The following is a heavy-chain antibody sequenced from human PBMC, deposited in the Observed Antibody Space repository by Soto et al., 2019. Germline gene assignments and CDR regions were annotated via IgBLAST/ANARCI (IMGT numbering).Heavy chain of an antibody. CDR1: GFTFSSYS. CDR3: ARSYYYDSSGYYTFDY. CDR2: FRSGGDDGTT. J-gene: IGHJ4*02. Sequence: LILSCVASGFTFSSYSMSWVRQAPWKGLEWVSGFRSGGDDGTTYYADSVKGRFTISRDNSKNTLYLQMNSLRAEDTAVYYCARSYYYDSSGYYTFDYWGQGTLVTVSS. V-gene: IGHV3-23*01. D-gene: IGHD3-22*01.